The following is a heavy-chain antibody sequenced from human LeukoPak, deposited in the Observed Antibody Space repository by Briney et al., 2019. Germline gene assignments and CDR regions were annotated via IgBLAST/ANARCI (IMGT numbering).Heavy chain of an antibody. CDR2: ISAYNGNT. Sequence: ASVKVSCKASGYTFTSYGINWVRQAPGQGLEWMGWISAYNGNTNYAQKLQGRVTMTTDTSTSTAYMELRSLRSDDTAVYYCAGGAGSSGSQPLDYWGQGTQVTVSS. V-gene: IGHV1-18*01. D-gene: IGHD6-19*01. J-gene: IGHJ4*02. CDR1: GYTFTSYG. CDR3: AGGAGSSGSQPLDY.